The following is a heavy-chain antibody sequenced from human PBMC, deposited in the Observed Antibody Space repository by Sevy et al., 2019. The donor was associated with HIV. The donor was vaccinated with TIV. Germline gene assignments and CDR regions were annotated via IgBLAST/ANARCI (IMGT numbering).Heavy chain of an antibody. CDR3: ARGPLRYCSSSSCYEGDNYYYGMDV. CDR2: IRYDGSNK. D-gene: IGHD2-2*01. CDR1: GFTFSNYG. V-gene: IGHV3-33*01. Sequence: GESLKISCAASGFTFSNYGIHWVRQAPGKGLEWVAVIRYDGSNKYYEDSVKGRFTISRDNSKNTLYLQINSLRAEDTAVYYCARGPLRYCSSSSCYEGDNYYYGMDVWGQRTTVTVSS. J-gene: IGHJ6*02.